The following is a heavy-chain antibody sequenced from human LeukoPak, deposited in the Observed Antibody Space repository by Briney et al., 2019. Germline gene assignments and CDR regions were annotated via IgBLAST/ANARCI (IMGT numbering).Heavy chain of an antibody. Sequence: PSETLSLTCTVSGGSISSSSYYWGWIRQPPGKGLEWIGSIYYSGSTYYNPSLKSRVTISVDTSKNQFSLKLSSVTAADTAVYYCARHADSGYYDSSGYYFTDYWGQGTLVTVSS. CDR3: ARHADSGYYDSSGYYFTDY. D-gene: IGHD3-22*01. V-gene: IGHV4-39*01. CDR1: GGSISSSSYY. J-gene: IGHJ4*02. CDR2: IYYSGST.